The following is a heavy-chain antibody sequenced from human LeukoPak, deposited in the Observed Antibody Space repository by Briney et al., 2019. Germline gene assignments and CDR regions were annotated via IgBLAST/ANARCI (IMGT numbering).Heavy chain of an antibody. V-gene: IGHV3-23*01. Sequence: GGSLRLSCAASGFTFSDYVMSWVRQAPGKGLEWVSAIRGSGGTTYFADSVKGRFTISRDNSKNILHLQMNSLRAEDTALYYCAKTFAYYDSSGYEYWGQGTLVTVSS. CDR1: GFTFSDYV. J-gene: IGHJ4*02. CDR2: IRGSGGTT. CDR3: AKTFAYYDSSGYEY. D-gene: IGHD3-22*01.